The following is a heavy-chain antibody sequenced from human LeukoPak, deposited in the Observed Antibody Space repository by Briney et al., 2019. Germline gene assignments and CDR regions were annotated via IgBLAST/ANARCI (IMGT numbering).Heavy chain of an antibody. V-gene: IGHV3-30*02. CDR1: GFTFSDYG. J-gene: IGHJ4*02. CDR2: IRYDESNK. CDR3: AKDSNRGHSSNSPDH. Sequence: GGSLRLSCAASGFTFSDYGMHWVRQAPGKGLEWVAFIRYDESNKYYADSVKGRFTISRDNSKNTLYLQMSSLRVEDTAVCVCAKDSNRGHSSNSPDHWGQGTLVTVSS. D-gene: IGHD6-13*01.